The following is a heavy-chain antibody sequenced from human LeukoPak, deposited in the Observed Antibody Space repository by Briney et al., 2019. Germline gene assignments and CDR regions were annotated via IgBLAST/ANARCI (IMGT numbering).Heavy chain of an antibody. D-gene: IGHD3-22*01. CDR3: ARDLDYYDSTWFDP. V-gene: IGHV4-59*01. Sequence: SETLSLTCTVSGGSIRSYYWSWIRQPPGKGLEWIGYIYYSGSTKYNPSLKSRVTISVDTSKSQFSLKLSSVTAADTAVYYCARDLDYYDSTWFDPWGQGTLVTVSS. CDR2: IYYSGST. J-gene: IGHJ5*02. CDR1: GGSIRSYY.